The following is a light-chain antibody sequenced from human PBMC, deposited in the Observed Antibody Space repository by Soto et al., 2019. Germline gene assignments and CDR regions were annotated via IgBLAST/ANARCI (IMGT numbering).Light chain of an antibody. J-gene: IGKJ3*01. CDR1: KSISNRY. CDR3: QEYDTSRFT. CDR2: GAS. Sequence: EIVLTQSPGTLSLYPGERATISCRASKSISNRYLAWYQKKTGQAPSLLVYGASASDTGIPVRFSRSGSGTDFTLTIIRVETEGYEMYYCQEYDTSRFTFGPGTKVDIK. V-gene: IGKV3-20*01.